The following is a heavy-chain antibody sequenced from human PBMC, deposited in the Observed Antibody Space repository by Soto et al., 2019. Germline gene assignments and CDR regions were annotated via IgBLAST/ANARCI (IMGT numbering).Heavy chain of an antibody. V-gene: IGHV4-59*01. J-gene: IGHJ4*02. CDR1: GVSITPYY. CDR3: ATEQYTWQL. CDR2: VYHTGNT. D-gene: IGHD1-20*01. Sequence: QVQLQESGPGLVKPSETLSLTCTVSGVSITPYYWTWIRHPPGKGLEWIGYVYHTGNTYYNPSLKSRVTSPLDTSKNNVARRLKSVTAAGTAVHYCATEQYTWQLWGQGTLVTVSS.